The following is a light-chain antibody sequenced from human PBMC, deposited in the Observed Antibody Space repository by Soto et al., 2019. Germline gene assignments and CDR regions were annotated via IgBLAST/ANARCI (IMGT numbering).Light chain of an antibody. CDR1: QDIAIY. CDR2: AAS. J-gene: IGKJ4*01. V-gene: IGKV1-9*01. CDR3: QQLRMYPST. Sequence: IQLTHSPSSLSASVGDTVTITCRASQDIAIYLAWYQQKPGEAAKRLICAASTLYGGVPSRFSGSGSGTDFALTITSLQAEDFATYYCQQLRMYPSTFGGGTKVDI.